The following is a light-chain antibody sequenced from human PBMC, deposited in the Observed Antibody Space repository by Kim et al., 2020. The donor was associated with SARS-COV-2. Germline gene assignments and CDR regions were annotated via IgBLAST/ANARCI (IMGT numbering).Light chain of an antibody. J-gene: IGKJ4*01. CDR3: LQDGILPLT. CDR2: GTS. V-gene: IGKV3-20*01. Sequence: SRIYLAWYRHKPGQAPTLLIYGTSTRPTGVPSRFSGGGSGTGFTLTISRLEPEDFALYYCLQDGILPLTFGAGTKVDIK. CDR1: SRIY.